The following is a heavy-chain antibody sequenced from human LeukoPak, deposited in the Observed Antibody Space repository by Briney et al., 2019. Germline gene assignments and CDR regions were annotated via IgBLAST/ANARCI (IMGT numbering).Heavy chain of an antibody. Sequence: GGSLRLSCAASGFTFSSYGMHWVRQAPGKGLEWVAFIRYDGSNKYYADSVKGRFTISRDNSKNTLYLQMNSLRPEDTAVYYCAKDGGDAFGELPHYWGQGTLVIVSS. V-gene: IGHV3-30*02. CDR3: AKDGGDAFGELPHY. CDR2: IRYDGSNK. J-gene: IGHJ4*02. CDR1: GFTFSSYG. D-gene: IGHD3-10*01.